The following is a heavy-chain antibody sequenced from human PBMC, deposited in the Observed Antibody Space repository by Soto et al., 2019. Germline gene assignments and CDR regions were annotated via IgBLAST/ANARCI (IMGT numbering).Heavy chain of an antibody. CDR2: ISYDGGNK. CDR1: GFTFSNNA. D-gene: IGHD1-1*01. J-gene: IGHJ6*02. Sequence: QVQLVESGGGVVQPGRSLRLSCAASGFTFSNNAMDWVRQAPGKGLEWVAVISYDGGNKYIAESVKGRFTISRDNSKKTLFLQMNSLTAEGTAVYYCARGTTTSALSAEHVWGQGPTVTVS. V-gene: IGHV3-30-3*01. CDR3: ARGTTTSALSAEHV.